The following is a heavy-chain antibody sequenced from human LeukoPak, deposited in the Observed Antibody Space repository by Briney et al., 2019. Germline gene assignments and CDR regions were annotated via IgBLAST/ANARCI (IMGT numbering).Heavy chain of an antibody. V-gene: IGHV3-74*01. D-gene: IGHD1-26*01. CDR1: GFTFISYW. CDR2: INSDGSST. J-gene: IGHJ4*02. CDR3: TRHRERGSDLDC. Sequence: PGGSLRLSCAASGFTFISYWMHWVRQAPGKGLVWVSRINSDGSSTTYADSVKGRFAISRDNAKNTLYLQMNSLRAEDAAVYYCTRHRERGSDLDCWGQGTLVTVSS.